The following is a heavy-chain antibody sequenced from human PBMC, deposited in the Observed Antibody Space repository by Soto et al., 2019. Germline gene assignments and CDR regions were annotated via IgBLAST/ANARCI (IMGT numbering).Heavy chain of an antibody. J-gene: IGHJ4*02. Sequence: GGSLRLSCVASGFTFTHYRIHWVRQAPGKGLEWVARINSDGSNINYADSVKGRFTISRDNSKNTVFLQMHSLTDDDSALYFCARAGDWNYVQDFWGQGALVTVSS. CDR3: ARAGDWNYVQDF. CDR2: INSDGSNI. D-gene: IGHD1-7*01. V-gene: IGHV3-74*01. CDR1: GFTFTHYR.